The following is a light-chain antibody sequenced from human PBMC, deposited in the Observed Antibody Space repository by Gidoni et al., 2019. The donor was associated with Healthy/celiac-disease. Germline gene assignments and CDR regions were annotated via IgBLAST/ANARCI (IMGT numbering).Light chain of an antibody. Sequence: DIQMTHSPSTLSASVGDRVTIPCRASQSISSYLDWYQQKPGKAPKLLIYAASSLQSGVPARFSGSGSGTDFTLTISSLEPEDFAAYYCQQSYNTPLTFGGGTKVEIK. J-gene: IGKJ4*01. CDR3: QQSYNTPLT. V-gene: IGKV1-39*01. CDR2: AAS. CDR1: QSISSY.